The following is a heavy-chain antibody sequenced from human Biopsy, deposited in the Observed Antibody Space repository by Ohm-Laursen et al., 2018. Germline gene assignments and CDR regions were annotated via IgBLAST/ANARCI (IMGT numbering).Heavy chain of an antibody. Sequence: ASVKVSCKTSGFSFTGYYIHWVRQAPGQGLEWMGWISPKSGGTNYAQKFQGNITMTKNTSMSTAYMEMSRLRSDDTAVYYCALQSVAQMKNFDYWGQGTLVTISS. J-gene: IGHJ4*02. D-gene: IGHD6-19*01. CDR3: ALQSVAQMKNFDY. V-gene: IGHV1-2*02. CDR2: ISPKSGGT. CDR1: GFSFTGYY.